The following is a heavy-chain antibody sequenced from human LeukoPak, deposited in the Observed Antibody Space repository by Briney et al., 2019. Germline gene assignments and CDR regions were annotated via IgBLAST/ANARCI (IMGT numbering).Heavy chain of an antibody. CDR2: IYYSGST. V-gene: IGHV4-61*05. D-gene: IGHD3-10*01. Sequence: SETLSLTCSVSGGSISSSGHYWGWIRQPPGKGLEWIGYIYYSGSTNYNPSLKSRVTISVDTSKNQFSLKLSSVTAADTAVYYCARDTKNYYGSGILGAFDIWGQGTMVTVSS. J-gene: IGHJ3*02. CDR3: ARDTKNYYGSGILGAFDI. CDR1: GGSISSSGHY.